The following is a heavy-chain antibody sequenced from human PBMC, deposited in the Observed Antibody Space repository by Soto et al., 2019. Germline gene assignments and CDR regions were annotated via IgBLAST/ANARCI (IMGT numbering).Heavy chain of an antibody. CDR2: TYYRSNWRH. D-gene: IGHD3-10*01. J-gene: IGHJ4*02. Sequence: SQTLSLTCAISGDSASSNTAAWNWIRSSPSRGLEWLGRTYYRSNWRHDYAVSVKSRITVNPDTSKNHFSLQLNSVTPDDTAVYYCARGRASGSYYLLDYWGQGTLVTVSS. V-gene: IGHV6-1*01. CDR1: GDSASSNTAA. CDR3: ARGRASGSYYLLDY.